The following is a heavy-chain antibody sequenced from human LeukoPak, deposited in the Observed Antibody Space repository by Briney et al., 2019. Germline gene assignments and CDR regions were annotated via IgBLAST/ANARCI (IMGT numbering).Heavy chain of an antibody. Sequence: GGSLRLSCAASGFTFSSYAMSWVRQAPGKGLEWVSAISGSGGSTYYAGSVKGRFTISRDNSKNTLYLQMNSLRAEDTAVYYCARAKVRGVIIKSFDYWGQGTLVTVSS. CDR3: ARAKVRGVIIKSFDY. CDR2: ISGSGGST. J-gene: IGHJ4*02. V-gene: IGHV3-23*01. D-gene: IGHD3-10*01. CDR1: GFTFSSYA.